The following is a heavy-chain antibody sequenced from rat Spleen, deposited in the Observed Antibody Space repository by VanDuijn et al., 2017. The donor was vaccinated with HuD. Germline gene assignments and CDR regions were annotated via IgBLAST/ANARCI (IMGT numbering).Heavy chain of an antibody. V-gene: IGHV5-29*01. CDR1: GFTFSNYG. J-gene: IGHJ2*01. CDR2: IIYDGTRT. D-gene: IGHD1-9*01. Sequence: EVQLVESDGGLVQPGRSLKLSCAASGFTFSNYGMAWVCQAPKKGLEWVATIIYDGTRTYYRDSVKGRFTISRDNAKSTLSLQMDSLRSEDTATYYCARRHYGYTDYFDYWGKGVMVTVSS. CDR3: ARRHYGYTDYFDY.